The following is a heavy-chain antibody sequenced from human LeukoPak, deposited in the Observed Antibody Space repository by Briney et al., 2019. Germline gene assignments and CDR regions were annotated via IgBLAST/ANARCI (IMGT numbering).Heavy chain of an antibody. CDR1: GFTFGNYA. CDR2: ISNNGGST. V-gene: IGHV3-64D*06. J-gene: IGHJ4*02. Sequence: PGGSLRLSCSASGFTFGNYAMHWVRQAPGKGLEYVSAISNNGGSTYYADSVKGRFTISRDNSKNTLYLQMSSLRAEDMAVYYCVKTRYSHTSTLGDYFDYWGQGTLVTVSS. CDR3: VKTRYSHTSTLGDYFDY. D-gene: IGHD1-1*01.